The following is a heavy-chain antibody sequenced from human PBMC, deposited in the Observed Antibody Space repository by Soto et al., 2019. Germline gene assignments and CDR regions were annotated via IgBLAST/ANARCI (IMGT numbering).Heavy chain of an antibody. CDR3: ARPNYYYDSSGYYGY. Sequence: EVQLVESGGGLVKPGGSLRLSCAASGFTFSSYSMNWVRQAPGKGLEWVSSISSSSSYIYYAYSVKGRFTISRDNAKTSLYLQMNSLRAEDTAVYYCARPNYYYDSSGYYGYWGQGTLVTVSS. J-gene: IGHJ4*02. CDR1: GFTFSSYS. CDR2: ISSSSSYI. V-gene: IGHV3-21*01. D-gene: IGHD3-22*01.